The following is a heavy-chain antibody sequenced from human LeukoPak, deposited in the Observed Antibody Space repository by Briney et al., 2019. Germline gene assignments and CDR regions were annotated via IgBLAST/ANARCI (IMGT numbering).Heavy chain of an antibody. Sequence: ASVKVSCKASGYTFTSYGISWVRQAPGQGLEWMGWISAYNGNTNYAQKLQGRVTMTTDTSTSTAYMELSSLRSEDTAVYYCAKGFYDCSGSRCPQYYYYMDVWGMGTTVTVSS. CDR3: AKGFYDCSGSRCPQYYYYMDV. V-gene: IGHV1-18*01. CDR1: GYTFTSYG. CDR2: ISAYNGNT. D-gene: IGHD2-15*01. J-gene: IGHJ6*03.